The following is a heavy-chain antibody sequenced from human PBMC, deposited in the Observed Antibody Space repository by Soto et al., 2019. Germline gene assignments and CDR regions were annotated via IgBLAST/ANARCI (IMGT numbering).Heavy chain of an antibody. CDR3: ARARGESLFDY. CDR2: IYYSGST. CDR1: GGSISSYY. D-gene: IGHD3-10*01. V-gene: IGHV4-59*01. Sequence: ETLSLTCTVSGGSISSYYWSWIRQPPGKGLEWIGYIYYSGSTNYNPSLKSRVTISVDTSKNQFSLKLSSVTAADTAVYYCARARGESLFDYWGQGTLVTVSS. J-gene: IGHJ4*02.